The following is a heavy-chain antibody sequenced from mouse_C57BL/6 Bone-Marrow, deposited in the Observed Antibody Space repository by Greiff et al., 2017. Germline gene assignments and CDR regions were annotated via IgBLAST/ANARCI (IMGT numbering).Heavy chain of an antibody. CDR1: GFTFSDYG. CDR3: ANNYAMDY. J-gene: IGHJ4*01. Sequence: EVKLQESGGGLVKPGGSLKLSCAASGFTFSDYGMHWVRQAPEKGLEWVAYISSGSSTIYYADTVKGRFTISRDNAKNTLFLQMTSLRSEDTAMYYCANNYAMDYWGQGTSVTVSS. CDR2: ISSGSSTI. V-gene: IGHV5-17*01.